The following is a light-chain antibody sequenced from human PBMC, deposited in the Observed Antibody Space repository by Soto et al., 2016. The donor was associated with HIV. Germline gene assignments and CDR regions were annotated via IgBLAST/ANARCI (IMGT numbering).Light chain of an antibody. CDR1: QAIRNA. Sequence: DIQMTQSPSSLSASVGDRVTITCRASQAIRNALGWYQQKPGKAPKRLIHATSSLQSGVPSRFSGSGSGTEFTLTISSLQPEDFATYYCLQHSNYPYTFGQGTKLEIK. CDR3: LQHSNYPYT. V-gene: IGKV1-17*01. CDR2: ATS. J-gene: IGKJ2*01.